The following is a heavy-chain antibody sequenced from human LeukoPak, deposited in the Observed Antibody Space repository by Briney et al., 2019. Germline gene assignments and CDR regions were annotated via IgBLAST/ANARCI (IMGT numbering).Heavy chain of an antibody. J-gene: IGHJ2*01. D-gene: IGHD1-1*01. CDR3: ARDLPDEVPSFDL. CDR1: GFTFSSYS. Sequence: KPGGSLRLSCAASGFTFSSYSMNWVRQAPGKGLEWVSSISSSRSYIYYVDSVKGRFTISRDNAKHSLYLQMNSLRAEDTAVYYCARDLPDEVPSFDLWGRGTLVTVSS. V-gene: IGHV3-21*01. CDR2: ISSSRSYI.